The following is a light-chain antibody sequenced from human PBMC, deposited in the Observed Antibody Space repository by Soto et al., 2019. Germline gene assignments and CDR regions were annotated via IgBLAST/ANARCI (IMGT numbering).Light chain of an antibody. V-gene: IGKV1-27*01. J-gene: IGKJ4*01. CDR1: QGISNY. CDR3: QKYNSAPLT. CDR2: AAS. Sequence: DIQMTQSPSSLSASVGDKVTITYRASQGISNYLAWYQHKPGKVPKLLIYAASPLQSGVPSRFSGSGSGTDFTLTINSLQPEDVATYYCQKYNSAPLTFGGGTKVEI.